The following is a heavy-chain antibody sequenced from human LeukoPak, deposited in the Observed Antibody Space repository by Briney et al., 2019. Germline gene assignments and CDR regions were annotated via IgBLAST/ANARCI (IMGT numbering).Heavy chain of an antibody. D-gene: IGHD3-22*01. CDR2: INHSGST. CDR1: GRSFSGYY. V-gene: IGHV4-34*01. Sequence: PSETLSLTCAVYGRSFSGYYWSWIRQTPGKGLEWIGEINHSGSTNYNPSLKSRVTISVDTSKNQFSLKLSSVTAADTAVYYCARGGMIVMNYYFDYWGQGTLVTVSS. J-gene: IGHJ4*02. CDR3: ARGGMIVMNYYFDY.